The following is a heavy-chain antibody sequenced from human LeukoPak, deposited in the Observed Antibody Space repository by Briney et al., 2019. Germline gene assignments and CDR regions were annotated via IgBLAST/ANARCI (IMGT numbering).Heavy chain of an antibody. CDR2: ISGSGGST. CDR3: ANRALGGSSWHYFDY. Sequence: GGSLRLSCAASGFTFSSYAMSWVRQAPGKGLEWVSAISGSGGSTYYADSVKGRFTISRDNSKNTLYLQMNSLRAEDTAVYYCANRALGGSSWHYFDYWGQGTLVTVSS. J-gene: IGHJ4*02. D-gene: IGHD6-13*01. CDR1: GFTFSSYA. V-gene: IGHV3-23*01.